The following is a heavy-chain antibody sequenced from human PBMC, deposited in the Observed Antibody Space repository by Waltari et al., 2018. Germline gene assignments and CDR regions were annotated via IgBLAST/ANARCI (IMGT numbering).Heavy chain of an antibody. J-gene: IGHJ3*02. CDR1: GLTFSGYS. Sequence: EVQLVESGGGLAQPGGSLRLSCAASGLTFSGYSVNWVRQAPGKGLEWVSYIRAGSGNKRYADSVEGRFSISRDNTRNSLSLQMNSLRVEDTAVYYCVRDHRFAFDNWGQGTVVSVSS. CDR2: IRAGSGNK. V-gene: IGHV3-48*04. CDR3: VRDHRFAFDN.